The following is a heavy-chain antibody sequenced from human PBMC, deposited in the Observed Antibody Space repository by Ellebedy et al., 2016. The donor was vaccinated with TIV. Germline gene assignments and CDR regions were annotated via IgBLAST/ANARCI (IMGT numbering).Heavy chain of an antibody. CDR2: TNHGVRT. J-gene: IGHJ4*02. CDR3: ARGGVTTIIVAV. Sequence: MPSETLSLTCAVYGGSFSGYYWSWIRQTPGKGLEWIGETNHGVRTNYNPSLKSRVTISVDTSKNQFSLRLFSVTAADTAVYYCARGGVTTIIVAVWGQGTLVTVSS. D-gene: IGHD3-22*01. CDR1: GGSFSGYY. V-gene: IGHV4-34*01.